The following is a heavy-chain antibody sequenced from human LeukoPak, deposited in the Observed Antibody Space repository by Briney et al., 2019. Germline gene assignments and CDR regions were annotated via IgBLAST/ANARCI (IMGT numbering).Heavy chain of an antibody. CDR2: ISGSVIRT. CDR1: GFTFSSYA. J-gene: IGHJ1*01. D-gene: IGHD6-13*01. CDR3: AKESGSRSYGAYFPH. V-gene: IGHV3-23*01. Sequence: GGSLRLSCAASGFTFSSYAMSWVRQAPGKGLEWVSGISGSVIRTYYADSVKGRFTISRDNSKSTLYLQMNSLRAEDTAVYYCAKESGSRSYGAYFPHWGQGTLVTVSS.